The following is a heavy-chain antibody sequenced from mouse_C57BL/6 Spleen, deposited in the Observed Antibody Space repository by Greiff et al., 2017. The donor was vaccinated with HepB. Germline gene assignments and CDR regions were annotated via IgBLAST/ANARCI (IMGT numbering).Heavy chain of an antibody. CDR3: TGGNWYFDV. CDR2: IRLKSDNYAT. V-gene: IGHV6-3*01. Sequence: EVKLMESGGGLVQPGGSMKLSCVASGFTFSNYWMNWVRQSPEKGLEWVAQIRLKSDNYATHYAESVKGRFTISRDDSKSSVYLQMNNLRAVDTGIYYCTGGNWYFDVWGTGTTVTVSS. J-gene: IGHJ1*03. D-gene: IGHD4-1*01. CDR1: GFTFSNYW.